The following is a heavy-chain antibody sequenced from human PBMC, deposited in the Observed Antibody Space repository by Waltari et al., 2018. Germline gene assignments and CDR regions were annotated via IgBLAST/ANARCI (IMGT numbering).Heavy chain of an antibody. Sequence: QVQLQESGPGLVKPSETLSLTCTLSGGSINNYYWTWIRQPAGKGLEWIGRIYSIGSTTPYNPSLKGRVSRSLDASKNQFFLRLTSVTAADTAVYFCARVRAIAAGTASYYYALDVWGQGTTVTVSS. V-gene: IGHV4-4*07. J-gene: IGHJ6*02. CDR1: GGSINNYY. CDR2: IYSIGST. D-gene: IGHD6-13*01. CDR3: ARVRAIAAGTASYYYALDV.